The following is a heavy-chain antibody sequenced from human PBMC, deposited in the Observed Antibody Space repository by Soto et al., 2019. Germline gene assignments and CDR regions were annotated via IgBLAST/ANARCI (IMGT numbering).Heavy chain of an antibody. D-gene: IGHD3-22*01. CDR3: ARDRSHFYESSGRLDL. V-gene: IGHV4-30-4*01. J-gene: IGHJ4*02. Sequence: KTSETLSLTCSVSGDSMNNGDYFWTWIRQTPGKGLQWIGYISYSGITFYNPSLKTRLAMSVDTSKNQFSVRLRSVTAADTAVYYCARDRSHFYESSGRLDLWGQGMLVTVSS. CDR1: GDSMNNGDYF. CDR2: ISYSGIT.